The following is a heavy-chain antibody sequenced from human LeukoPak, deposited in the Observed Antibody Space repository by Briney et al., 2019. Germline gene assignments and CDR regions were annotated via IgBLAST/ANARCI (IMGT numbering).Heavy chain of an antibody. J-gene: IGHJ5*02. Sequence: SETLSLTCTVSGGSISSGSYYWSWIRQPAGMGLEWIGRIYTSGSTNYNPSLRSRVTISVDTSKNQFSLKLSSVTAADTAVYYCARGTLVGATAWFDPWGQGTLVTVSS. CDR1: GGSISSGSYY. V-gene: IGHV4-61*02. CDR2: IYTSGST. CDR3: ARGTLVGATAWFDP. D-gene: IGHD1-26*01.